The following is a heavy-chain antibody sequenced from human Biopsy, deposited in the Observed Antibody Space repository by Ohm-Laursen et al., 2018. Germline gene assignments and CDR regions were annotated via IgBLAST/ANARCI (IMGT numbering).Heavy chain of an antibody. CDR2: IYYSGST. J-gene: IGHJ6*02. V-gene: IGHV4-59*01. CDR1: GGSISSDY. CDR3: ARATNSTGWPYYYFYGMDV. Sequence: LQTLSLTCTVSGGSISSDYWSWIRQTPGKGLEWIGYIYYSGSTNYNPSLKSRVTISVDTSKNQFSLRLNSVTAVDTAVYYCARATNSTGWPYYYFYGMDVWGQGTTVTVSS. D-gene: IGHD2/OR15-2a*01.